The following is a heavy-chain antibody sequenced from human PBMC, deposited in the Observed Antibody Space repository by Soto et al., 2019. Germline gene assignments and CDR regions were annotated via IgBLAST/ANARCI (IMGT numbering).Heavy chain of an antibody. Sequence: AASVKVSCKASGYTFTSYGISWVRQAPGQGLEWMGWISAYNGNTNYAQKLQGRVTMTTDTSTSTAYMELRSLRSDDTAVYYCARDAAYDSSGYPAYFDYWGQGTLVTVSS. V-gene: IGHV1-18*01. CDR3: ARDAAYDSSGYPAYFDY. CDR1: GYTFTSYG. D-gene: IGHD3-22*01. CDR2: ISAYNGNT. J-gene: IGHJ4*02.